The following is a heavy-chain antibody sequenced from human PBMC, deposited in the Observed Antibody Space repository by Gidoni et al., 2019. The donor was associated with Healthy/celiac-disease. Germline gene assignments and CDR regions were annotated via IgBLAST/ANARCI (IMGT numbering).Heavy chain of an antibody. D-gene: IGHD3-22*01. J-gene: IGHJ3*02. V-gene: IGHV3-30-3*01. CDR3: ARAGNYYDSSGADAFDI. Sequence: QVQLVESGGGVVQPGRSLRLSCAASGFPFSSYAMHWVRQAPGKGLEWVAVISYDGSNKYYADSVKGRFTISRDNSKNTLYLQMNSLRAEDTAVYYCARAGNYYDSSGADAFDIWGQGTMVTVSS. CDR2: ISYDGSNK. CDR1: GFPFSSYA.